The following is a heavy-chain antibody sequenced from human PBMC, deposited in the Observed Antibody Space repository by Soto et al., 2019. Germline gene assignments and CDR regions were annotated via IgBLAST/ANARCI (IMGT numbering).Heavy chain of an antibody. J-gene: IGHJ4*02. D-gene: IGHD3-10*01. CDR2: IYPGDSDT. CDR3: ARQRKAYYYGSGSYGY. V-gene: IGHV5-51*01. Sequence: GESLKISCKGSGYSFTSYWIGWVRQMPGKGLEWMGIIYPGDSDTRYSPSFQGQVTISADKSISTAYLQWSSLKASDTAMYYCARQRKAYYYGSGSYGYWGQGTLVTVSS. CDR1: GYSFTSYW.